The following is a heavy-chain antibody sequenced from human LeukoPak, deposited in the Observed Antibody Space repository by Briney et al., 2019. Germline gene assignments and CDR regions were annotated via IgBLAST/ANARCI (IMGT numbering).Heavy chain of an antibody. J-gene: IGHJ6*03. CDR1: GFTFDDYG. CDR2: INWNGGST. V-gene: IGHV3-20*04. D-gene: IGHD2-2*03. Sequence: GGSLRLSCAASGFTFDDYGMSWVRQAPGKGLEWVSGINWNGGSTGYADSVKGRFTISRDNAKNSLYLQMNSLRAEDTAVYYCARTRGYCSSTSCSYYYYYYMDVWGKGTTVTVSS. CDR3: ARTRGYCSSTSCSYYYYYYMDV.